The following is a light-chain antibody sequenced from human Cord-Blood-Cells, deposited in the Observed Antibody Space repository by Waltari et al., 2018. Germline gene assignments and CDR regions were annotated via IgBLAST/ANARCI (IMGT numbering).Light chain of an antibody. CDR1: RSDVGGYNY. J-gene: IGLJ3*02. V-gene: IGLV2-14*03. CDR3: SSYTSSSTLL. CDR2: DVS. Sequence: QSALTQPASVSGSPGQSLTISCTGTRSDVGGYNYVSWYQQHPGKAPKLMIYDVSNRPSGVSNRFSGSKSGNTASLTISGLQAEDEADYYCSSYTSSSTLLFGGGTKLTVL.